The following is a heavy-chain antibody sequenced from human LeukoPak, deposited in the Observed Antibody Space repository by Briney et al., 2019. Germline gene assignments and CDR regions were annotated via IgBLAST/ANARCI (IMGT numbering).Heavy chain of an antibody. Sequence: GESLKISCKGSGYSFTSYWIGWVRQMPGKGLEWMGIIYPGDSDTRYSPSFQGQVTISADKSISTAYLQWSSLKASDTAMYYCARRKYYYDSSGYYYYFDYWGQGTLVTVSS. D-gene: IGHD3-22*01. V-gene: IGHV5-51*01. CDR3: ARRKYYYDSSGYYYYFDY. J-gene: IGHJ4*02. CDR1: GYSFTSYW. CDR2: IYPGDSDT.